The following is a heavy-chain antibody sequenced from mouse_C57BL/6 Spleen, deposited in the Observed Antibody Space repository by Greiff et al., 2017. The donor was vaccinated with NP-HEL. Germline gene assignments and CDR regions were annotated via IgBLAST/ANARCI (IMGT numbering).Heavy chain of an antibody. CDR1: GFTFTDYY. J-gene: IGHJ4*01. CDR3: ARYRTGAMDY. CDR2: IRNKANGYTT. V-gene: IGHV7-3*01. Sequence: EVKLVESGGGLVQPGGSLSLSCAASGFTFTDYYMSWVRQPPGKALEWLGFIRNKANGYTTEYSASVKGRFTISRDNSQSILYLQMNAQRAEDSATYYCARYRTGAMDYWGQGTSVTVSS.